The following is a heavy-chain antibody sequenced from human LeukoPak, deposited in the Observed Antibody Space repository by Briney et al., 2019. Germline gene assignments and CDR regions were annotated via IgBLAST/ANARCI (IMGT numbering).Heavy chain of an antibody. CDR3: ARVGAYDSSGYYVGIDY. Sequence: ASVKVSCKASGYTFTGYYMHWVRQAPGQGLEWMGWINPNSGGTNYAQKFQGRVTMTRDASISTAYMELSRLRSDDTAVYYCARVGAYDSSGYYVGIDYWGQGTLVTVSS. J-gene: IGHJ4*02. D-gene: IGHD3-22*01. CDR2: INPNSGGT. V-gene: IGHV1-2*02. CDR1: GYTFTGYY.